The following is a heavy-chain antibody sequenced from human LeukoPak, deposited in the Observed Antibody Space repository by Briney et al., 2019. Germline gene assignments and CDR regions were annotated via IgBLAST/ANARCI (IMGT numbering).Heavy chain of an antibody. D-gene: IGHD1-26*01. J-gene: IGHJ6*03. Sequence: GGSLRLSCAASGFTFSNYWMHWVRQAPGKGLVWVSRINSDGSSTSYADSVKGRFTISRDNAKNTLYLQMNSLRAEDTAVYYCARVPSGSYFGYYYYYMDVWGKGTTVTVSS. V-gene: IGHV3-74*01. CDR2: INSDGSST. CDR3: ARVPSGSYFGYYYYYMDV. CDR1: GFTFSNYW.